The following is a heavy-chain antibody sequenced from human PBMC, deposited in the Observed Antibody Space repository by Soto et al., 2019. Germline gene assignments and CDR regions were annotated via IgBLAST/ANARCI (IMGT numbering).Heavy chain of an antibody. CDR3: ARCYYYYGMDV. V-gene: IGHV4-59*01. J-gene: IGHJ6*02. CDR2: IYYSGST. Sequence: LSLTCTVSGGSISSYYWSWIRQPPGKGLEWIGYIYYSGSTNYNPSLKSRVTISVDTSKNQFSLKLSSVTAADTAVYYCARCYYYYGMDVWGQGTTVTVSS. CDR1: GGSISSYY.